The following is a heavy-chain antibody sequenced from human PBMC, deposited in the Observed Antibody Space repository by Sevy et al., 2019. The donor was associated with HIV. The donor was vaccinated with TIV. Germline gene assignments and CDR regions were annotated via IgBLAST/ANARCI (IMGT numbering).Heavy chain of an antibody. CDR1: GFTFSSYG. J-gene: IGHJ6*02. CDR3: ARVRAARLGGHYRMDV. V-gene: IGHV3-48*02. CDR2: ISSSIITI. D-gene: IGHD6-6*01. Sequence: GGSLRLSCAASGFTFSSYGMNWVRQAPGKGLEWVSYISSSIITIYYADSVKGRFTISRDNAKNSLYLQMNSLRDEDTAVYYCARVRAARLGGHYRMDVWGQGTTVTVSS.